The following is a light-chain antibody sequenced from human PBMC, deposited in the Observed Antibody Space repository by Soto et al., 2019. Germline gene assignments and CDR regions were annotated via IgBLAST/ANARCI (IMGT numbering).Light chain of an antibody. V-gene: IGLV2-14*01. CDR3: SSYTSSSTHVV. CDR2: EGS. J-gene: IGLJ2*01. CDR1: SSDVGGYNY. Sequence: QSVLTQPASVSGSPGQSITISCTGTSSDVGGYNYVSWYQQHPGKAPKLMIYEGSNRPSGVSNRFSGSKSGNTASLTISGLQAEDEAEYYCSSYTSSSTHVVFGGGTKLTVL.